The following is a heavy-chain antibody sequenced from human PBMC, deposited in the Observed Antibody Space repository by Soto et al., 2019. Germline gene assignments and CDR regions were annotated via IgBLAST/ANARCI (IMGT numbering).Heavy chain of an antibody. D-gene: IGHD6-19*01. V-gene: IGHV1-3*05. Sequence: QVRLVQSGAEEKKPGASVKVSCKASGYTFTSYAMHWVRQAPGQRLEWMGWISAGNENTKYSQKFQGRVTITRASSETTRYMDLSTLRSEDTAVYYCASGHGIAVVDDYWGQGTPVTVSS. J-gene: IGHJ4*02. CDR2: ISAGNENT. CDR1: GYTFTSYA. CDR3: ASGHGIAVVDDY.